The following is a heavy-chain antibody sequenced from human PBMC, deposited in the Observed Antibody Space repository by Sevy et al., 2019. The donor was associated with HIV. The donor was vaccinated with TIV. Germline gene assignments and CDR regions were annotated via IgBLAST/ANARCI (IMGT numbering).Heavy chain of an antibody. D-gene: IGHD2-21*02. CDR2: ISSPGSTE. CDR3: AREADYYFDS. Sequence: GGSLRLSCEASGFTFSNYHMTWIRQAPGKGLEWVAYISSPGSTEHYADPVKGRFTISRDNFKNSLYLQMDSLRGEDTAVYYCAREADYYFDSWGQGSLVTVSS. CDR1: GFTFSNYH. J-gene: IGHJ4*02. V-gene: IGHV3-11*01.